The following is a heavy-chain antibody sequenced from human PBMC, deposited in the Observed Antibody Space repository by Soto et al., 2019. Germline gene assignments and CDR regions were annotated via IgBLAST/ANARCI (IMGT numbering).Heavy chain of an antibody. CDR1: GYTFTSYA. CDR3: ARDMSGYRTNGVCYMYWFDP. V-gene: IGHV1-3*01. CDR2: INAGNGNT. Sequence: ASVKVSCKASGYTFTSYAMHWVRQAPGQRLEWMGWINAGNGNTKYSQKFQGRVTITRDTSASTAYMELSSLRSEDTAVYYCARDMSGYRTNGVCYMYWFDPWGQGTLVTVSS. J-gene: IGHJ5*02. D-gene: IGHD2-8*01.